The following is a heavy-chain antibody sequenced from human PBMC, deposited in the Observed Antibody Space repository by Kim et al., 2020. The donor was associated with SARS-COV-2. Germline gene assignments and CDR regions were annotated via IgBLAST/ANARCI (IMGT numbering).Heavy chain of an antibody. D-gene: IGHD6-13*01. CDR3: ARPKIGSSWYGDWYFDL. V-gene: IGHV5-51*01. Sequence: GESLKISCKGSGYSFTSYWIGWVRQMPGKGLEWMGIIYPGDSDTRYSPSFQGQVTISADKSISTAYLQWSSLKASDTAMYYCARPKIGSSWYGDWYFDLWGRGTLVTVSS. CDR2: IYPGDSDT. CDR1: GYSFTSYW. J-gene: IGHJ2*01.